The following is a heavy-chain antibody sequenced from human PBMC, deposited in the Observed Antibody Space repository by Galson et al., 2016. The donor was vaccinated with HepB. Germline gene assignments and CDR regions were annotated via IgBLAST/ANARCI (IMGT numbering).Heavy chain of an antibody. CDR1: GLTVSRND. J-gene: IGHJ4*02. D-gene: IGHD3-9*01. Sequence: SLRLSCAASGLTVSRNDMSWVRQAPGKGLEWVSLMDRAGTVYYADSVKGRFTISRDNSKNTLYLQMITLRDEDTAVYYCARLYDILTGPYFDYWDQGTLVTISS. CDR3: ARLYDILTGPYFDY. V-gene: IGHV3-53*01. CDR2: MDRAGTV.